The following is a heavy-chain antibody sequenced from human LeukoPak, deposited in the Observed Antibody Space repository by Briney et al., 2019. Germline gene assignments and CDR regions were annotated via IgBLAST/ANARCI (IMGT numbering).Heavy chain of an antibody. CDR1: GYTFTSHG. Sequence: GASVNVSCKASGYTFTSHGISWVRQAPGQGLEWMGWISTYNGNTNYAQKLQGRVTMTTDTSTSTAYMELRSLRSDDTAVYYCARDQSMYYDFWSGYRQQIDYWGQGTLVTVSS. V-gene: IGHV1-18*01. J-gene: IGHJ4*02. CDR2: ISTYNGNT. D-gene: IGHD3-3*01. CDR3: ARDQSMYYDFWSGYRQQIDY.